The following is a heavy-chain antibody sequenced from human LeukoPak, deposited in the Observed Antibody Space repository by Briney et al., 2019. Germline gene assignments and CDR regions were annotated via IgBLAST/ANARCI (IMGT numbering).Heavy chain of an antibody. CDR1: GVSLSTRGMC. CDR3: ARSREMATIIDFDY. D-gene: IGHD5-24*01. CDR2: IDWDDDK. J-gene: IGHJ4*02. V-gene: IGHV2-70*11. Sequence: ESGPALVKPTQTLTLTCTFSGVSLSTRGMCVNWIHQPPGKALEWLARIDWDDDKYYSTSLKTRLTISKDTSKNQVVLTMTNMDPVDTATYYCARSREMATIIDFDYWGQGALVTVSS.